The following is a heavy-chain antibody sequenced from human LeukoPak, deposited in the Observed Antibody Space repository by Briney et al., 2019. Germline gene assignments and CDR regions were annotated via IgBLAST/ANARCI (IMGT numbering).Heavy chain of an antibody. V-gene: IGHV5-51*01. Sequence: GESLKISCKGSGYSFTTYWIGWVRQMPGKGLEWMGIIHPDDSDTRYSPSFQGQVTISVDKSISTAYLQWNSLKASDTAMYYCAIYSDTYYFDHWGQGTLVTVSS. CDR1: GYSFTTYW. D-gene: IGHD1-26*01. CDR2: IHPDDSDT. J-gene: IGHJ4*02. CDR3: AIYSDTYYFDH.